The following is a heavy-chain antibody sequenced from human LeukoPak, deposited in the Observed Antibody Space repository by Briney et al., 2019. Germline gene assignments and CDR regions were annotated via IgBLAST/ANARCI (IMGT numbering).Heavy chain of an antibody. D-gene: IGHD5-24*01. CDR1: GYTFTGYY. J-gene: IGHJ5*02. CDR3: AGYITSRDGYNS. CDR2: INPNSGGT. Sequence: ASVKVSCKASGYTFTGYYMHWVRQAPGQGLEWMGWINPNSGGTNYAQKFQGRVTMTRDTSISTAYMELSRLRSDDTAVYYCAGYITSRDGYNSWGQGTLVTVSS. V-gene: IGHV1-2*02.